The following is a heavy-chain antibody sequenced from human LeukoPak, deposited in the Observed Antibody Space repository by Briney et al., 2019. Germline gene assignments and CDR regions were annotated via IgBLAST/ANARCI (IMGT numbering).Heavy chain of an antibody. CDR1: GFSFSFYW. CDR2: IKTDGSIA. Sequence: GGSLRLSCAASGFSFSFYWMHWVRQAPGKGPVWVSRIKTDGSIADYADSVKGRFTISRDNSKNTLYLQMNSLRAEDTAVYYCARDFYGSGGNWFDPWGQGTLVTVSS. V-gene: IGHV3-74*01. J-gene: IGHJ5*02. CDR3: ARDFYGSGGNWFDP. D-gene: IGHD3-10*01.